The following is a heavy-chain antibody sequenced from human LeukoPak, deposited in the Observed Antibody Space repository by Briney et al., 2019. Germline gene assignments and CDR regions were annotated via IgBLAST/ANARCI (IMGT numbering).Heavy chain of an antibody. D-gene: IGHD3-22*01. CDR3: AKDLVVITPAYFDY. V-gene: IGHV3-23*01. CDR2: ISGSGGST. CDR1: GFSFSSYG. Sequence: GGSLRLSRAASGFSFSSYGMSWVRPAPGKGLEWVSAISGSGGSTYYADSVKGRFTISRDNSKNTLYQQMNSLRAEDTAVYYCAKDLVVITPAYFDYWGQGTLVTVSS. J-gene: IGHJ4*02.